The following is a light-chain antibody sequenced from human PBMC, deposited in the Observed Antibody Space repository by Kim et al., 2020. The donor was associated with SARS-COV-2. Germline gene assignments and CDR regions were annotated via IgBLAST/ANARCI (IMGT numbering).Light chain of an antibody. J-gene: IGLJ1*01. V-gene: IGLV3-21*01. CDR3: QVCDTDTDQYV. CDR1: NIGGHS. CDR2: YDS. Sequence: PGQTARITCGGNNIGGHSVHWFQQKPGQAPVLVMYYDSDRPSGIPERFSGSKSANTATLTISRVEAGDESDYYCQVCDTDTDQYVFGTGTKVTVL.